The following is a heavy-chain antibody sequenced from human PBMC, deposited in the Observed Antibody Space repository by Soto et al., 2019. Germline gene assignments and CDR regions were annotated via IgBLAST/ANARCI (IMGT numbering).Heavy chain of an antibody. J-gene: IGHJ4*02. CDR1: GGSISSYY. V-gene: IGHV4-59*01. CDR2: IYYSGST. CDR3: ARGAYYDSSGYPDGVYYFDY. Sequence: PSETLSLTCTVSGGSISSYYWSWIRQPPGKGLEWIGYIYYSGSTNYNPSLKSRVTIPVDTSKNQFSLKLSSVTAADTAVYYCARGAYYDSSGYPDGVYYFDYGGKGTLVTVSS. D-gene: IGHD3-22*01.